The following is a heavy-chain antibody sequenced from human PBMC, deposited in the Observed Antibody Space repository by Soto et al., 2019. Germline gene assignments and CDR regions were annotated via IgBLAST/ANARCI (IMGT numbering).Heavy chain of an antibody. Sequence: SETLSLTCTVSGGSISSGDYYWSWIRQPPGKGLEWIGEIYHSGSTNYNPSLKSRVTISVDKSKNQFSLKLSSVTAADTAVYYCARDGTTYYDFWSGYYSGTPTYYYYGMDVWGQGTTVTV. CDR1: GGSISSGDYY. V-gene: IGHV4-39*07. J-gene: IGHJ6*02. CDR3: ARDGTTYYDFWSGYYSGTPTYYYYGMDV. D-gene: IGHD3-3*01. CDR2: IYHSGST.